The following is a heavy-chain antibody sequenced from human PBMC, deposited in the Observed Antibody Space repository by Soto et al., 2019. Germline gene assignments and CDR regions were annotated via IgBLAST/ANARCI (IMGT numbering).Heavy chain of an antibody. V-gene: IGHV3-23*01. D-gene: IGHD6-13*01. Sequence: EVQLLESGGGLVQPGRSLRLSCTASGFTFSSHAMTWVRQAPGKGLEWVSGLSESGDSIYYADSVKGRFPIYRDNSINTLYLQMNTLRVEDTTVYYCAKVSSSWYAGFFDLWCQGTLVTVSS. CDR3: AKVSSSWYAGFFDL. CDR2: LSESGDSI. J-gene: IGHJ4*02. CDR1: GFTFSSHA.